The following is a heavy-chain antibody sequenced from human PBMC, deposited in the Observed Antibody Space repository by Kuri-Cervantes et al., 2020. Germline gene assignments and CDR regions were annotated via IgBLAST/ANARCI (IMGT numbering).Heavy chain of an antibody. D-gene: IGHD3-22*01. CDR1: GGSISSGDYY. CDR2: IYYSGIT. V-gene: IGHV4-30-4*02. Sequence: SETLSLTCTVSGGSISSGDYYWSWIRQPPGKGLAWIGYIYYSGITYYNPSLKSRVTISVDTSKNQFSLKLSSVTAADTAVYYCAREYYYDSSGYYFAFDIWGQGTMVTVSS. J-gene: IGHJ3*02. CDR3: AREYYYDSSGYYFAFDI.